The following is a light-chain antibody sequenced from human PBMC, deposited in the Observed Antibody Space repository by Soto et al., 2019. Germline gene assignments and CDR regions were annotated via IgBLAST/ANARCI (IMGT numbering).Light chain of an antibody. CDR2: GAS. Sequence: VVLTQSPGTLSLSPGERGTLSCRASQIVSKNYLAWYQQKPGLAPRLLIYGASSRATGIPDRFSGSGSGTDFTLTISRLEPEDVAVYSCQQYASSPLTFGGGTKVEIK. CDR3: QQYASSPLT. CDR1: QIVSKNY. V-gene: IGKV3-20*01. J-gene: IGKJ4*01.